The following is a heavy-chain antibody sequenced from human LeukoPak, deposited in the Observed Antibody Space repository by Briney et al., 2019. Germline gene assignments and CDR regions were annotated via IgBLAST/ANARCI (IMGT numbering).Heavy chain of an antibody. J-gene: IGHJ3*02. CDR1: GYTFTSYD. CDR3: ARGRLFHDAFDI. Sequence: ASVKVSCKASGYTFTSYDINWVRQATGQGLEWMGWMNPNSGNTGYAQKFQGRVTITRNTSISTAYMELSSLRSEDTAVYYCARGRLFHDAFDIWGQGTMVTVSS. CDR2: MNPNSGNT. V-gene: IGHV1-8*03.